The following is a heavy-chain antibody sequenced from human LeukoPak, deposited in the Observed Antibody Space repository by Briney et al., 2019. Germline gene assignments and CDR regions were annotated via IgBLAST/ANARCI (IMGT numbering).Heavy chain of an antibody. J-gene: IGHJ5*02. CDR1: GFTFDDYA. Sequence: GGSLRLSCAASGFTFDDYAMHWVRQAPGKGLEWVSGISWNSGSIGYADSVKGRFTISRDNAKNSLYLQMNSLRAEDTALYYCAKMSSLNWFDPWGQGTLVTVPS. V-gene: IGHV3-9*01. CDR3: AKMSSLNWFDP. D-gene: IGHD1-26*01. CDR2: ISWNSGSI.